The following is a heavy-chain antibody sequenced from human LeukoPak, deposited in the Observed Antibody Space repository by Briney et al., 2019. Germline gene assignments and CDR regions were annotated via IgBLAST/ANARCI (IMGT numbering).Heavy chain of an antibody. CDR3: ARGPEPYYYDSSGYYSY. CDR2: IYYSGST. D-gene: IGHD3-22*01. V-gene: IGHV4-31*03. Sequence: PSETLSLTCTVSGGSISSGGYYWSWIRQHPGKGLEWIGYIYYSGSTYYNPSLKSRVTISVDTSKNQFSLKLSPVTAADTAVYYCARGPEPYYYDSSGYYSYWGQGTLVTVSS. J-gene: IGHJ4*02. CDR1: GGSISSGGYY.